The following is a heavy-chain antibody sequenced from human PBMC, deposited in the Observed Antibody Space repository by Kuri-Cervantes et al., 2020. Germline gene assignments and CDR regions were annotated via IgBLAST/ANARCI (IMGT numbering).Heavy chain of an antibody. J-gene: IGHJ6*02. CDR2: IYHSGST. CDR1: GYSISSGYY. CDR3: ARGGCSSTSCYPTIYYYYGMDV. V-gene: IGHV4-38-2*02. Sequence: SETLSLTCTVSGYSISSGYYWGWIRQPPGKGLEWIGSIYHSGSTYYNPSLKSRVTISVDTSKNQFSLKLSSVTAADTAVYYCARGGCSSTSCYPTIYYYYGMDVWGQGTTVTVSS. D-gene: IGHD2-2*01.